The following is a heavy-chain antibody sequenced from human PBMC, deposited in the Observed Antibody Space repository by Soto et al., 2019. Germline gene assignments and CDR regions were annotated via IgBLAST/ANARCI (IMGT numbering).Heavy chain of an antibody. V-gene: IGHV1-2*04. CDR1: GYTFTGYY. D-gene: IGHD5-12*01. CDR2: INPNSGGT. Sequence: ASVKVSCKASGYTFTGYYMHWVRQAPGQGLEWMGWINPNSGGTNYAQKFQGWVTMTRDTSISTAYMELSSVTAADTAVYYCARDHVEMATIKYYYYGMDVWGQGTTVTVSS. J-gene: IGHJ6*02. CDR3: ARDHVEMATIKYYYYGMDV.